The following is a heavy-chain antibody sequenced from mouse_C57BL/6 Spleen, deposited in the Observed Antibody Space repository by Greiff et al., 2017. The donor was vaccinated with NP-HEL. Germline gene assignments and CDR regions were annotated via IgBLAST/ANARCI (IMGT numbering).Heavy chain of an antibody. Sequence: QVQLQQSGAELVMPGASVKLSCKASGYTFTSYWMHWVKQRPGQGLEWIGEIDPSDSYTNYNQKFKGKSTLTVDKSSSTAYMQLSSLTSEDSAVYYCARRGYYGAWFAYWGQGTLVTVSA. CDR1: GYTFTSYW. CDR2: IDPSDSYT. J-gene: IGHJ3*01. V-gene: IGHV1-69*01. D-gene: IGHD2-3*01. CDR3: ARRGYYGAWFAY.